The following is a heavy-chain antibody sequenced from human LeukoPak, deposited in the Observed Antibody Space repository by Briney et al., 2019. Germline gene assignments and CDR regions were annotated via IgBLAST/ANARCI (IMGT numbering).Heavy chain of an antibody. CDR1: GFTFSSYA. CDR3: VKDLGLAAAGTTTTQIDY. D-gene: IGHD6-13*01. Sequence: PGGSLRLSCSASGFTFSSYAMHWVRQAPGKGLEYVSAISSNGVSTYYADSVKGRFTISRDNSKNTLYLQMSSLRAEDTAVYYCVKDLGLAAAGTTTTQIDYWGQGTLVTVSS. J-gene: IGHJ4*02. V-gene: IGHV3-64D*06. CDR2: ISSNGVST.